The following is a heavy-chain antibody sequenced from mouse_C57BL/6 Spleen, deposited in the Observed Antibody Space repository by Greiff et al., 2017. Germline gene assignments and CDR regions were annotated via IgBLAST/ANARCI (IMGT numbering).Heavy chain of an antibody. D-gene: IGHD3-3*01. CDR3: ARPGWDRYFDV. CDR1: GIDFSRYW. J-gene: IGHJ1*03. V-gene: IGHV4-1*01. Sequence: AAAGIDFSRYWMSWVRRAPGKGLEWIGEINPDSSTINYAPSLKDKFIISRDNAKNTLYLQMSKVRSEDTALYYCARPGWDRYFDVWGTGTTVTVSS. CDR2: INPDSSTI.